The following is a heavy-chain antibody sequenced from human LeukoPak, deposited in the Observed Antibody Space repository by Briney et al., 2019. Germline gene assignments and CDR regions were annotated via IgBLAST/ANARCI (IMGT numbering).Heavy chain of an antibody. CDR2: TSYTGST. D-gene: IGHD5/OR15-5a*01. CDR1: GGSISSGSHY. V-gene: IGHV4-31*03. CDR3: ARPSRSVSTAGAFDI. Sequence: SQTLSLTCTVSGGSISSGSHYWSWIRQPPGKGLEWIGYTSYTGSTYYYPSLKSRLTISVDTSENQFSLKLSSVTAADTAVYYCARPSRSVSTAGAFDIWGQGTMVTVSS. J-gene: IGHJ3*02.